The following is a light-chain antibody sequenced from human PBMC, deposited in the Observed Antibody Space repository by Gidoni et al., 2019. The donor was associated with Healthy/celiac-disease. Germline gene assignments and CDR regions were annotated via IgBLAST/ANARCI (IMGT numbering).Light chain of an antibody. J-gene: IGLJ2*01. CDR3: NSRDSSGNHPVV. CDR2: GKN. Sequence: SSELTQDPAVSVALGQTVRITCQGASLRSYYASWYPQKPGQAPVLVIYGKNNRPSGIPDRFSGSSSGNTASLTITGAQAEDEADYYCNSRDSSGNHPVVFGGGTKLTVL. CDR1: SLRSYY. V-gene: IGLV3-19*01.